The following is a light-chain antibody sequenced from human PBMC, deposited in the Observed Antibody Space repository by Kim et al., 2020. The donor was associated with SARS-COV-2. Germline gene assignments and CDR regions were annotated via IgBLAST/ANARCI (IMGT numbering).Light chain of an antibody. J-gene: IGKJ2*01. V-gene: IGKV3-20*01. CDR3: KLFSSSPPAYT. CDR2: ASS. Sequence: PGERATLSCRASQSVSSTYVAWYQQKLGQAPSLLVFASSSRAAGTPDRFSGSGSGTDFTLTISRVEPDDFAVYYCKLFSSSPPAYTFGQGTKLEI. CDR1: QSVSSTY.